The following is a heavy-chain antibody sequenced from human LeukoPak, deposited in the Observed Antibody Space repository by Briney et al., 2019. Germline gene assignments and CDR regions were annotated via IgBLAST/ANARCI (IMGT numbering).Heavy chain of an antibody. Sequence: GGSLRLSCAASGFNLSNYAMHWVRQAPGKGLEWVGRIKSKTDGGTTDYAAPVKGRFTISRDDSKSTLYLQMNSLKTEDTAVYYCTTDHNLYDSSGYYDAFDIWGQGTMVTVSS. J-gene: IGHJ3*02. D-gene: IGHD3-22*01. V-gene: IGHV3-15*01. CDR2: IKSKTDGGTT. CDR1: GFNLSNYA. CDR3: TTDHNLYDSSGYYDAFDI.